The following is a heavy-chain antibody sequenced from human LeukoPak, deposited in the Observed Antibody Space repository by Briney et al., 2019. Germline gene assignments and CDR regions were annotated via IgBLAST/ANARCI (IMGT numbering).Heavy chain of an antibody. D-gene: IGHD3-9*01. J-gene: IGHJ4*02. CDR3: ARRLTGYYTLYFDY. CDR1: GGSFSDYY. V-gene: IGHV4-34*01. CDR2: INHSGST. Sequence: SETLSLTCAVDGGSFSDYYWSWIRQPPGKGLEWIGEINHSGSTNYNPSLKSRVTISVDTSKNQFSLKLSSVTAADTAVYYCARRLTGYYTLYFDYWGQGTLVTVSS.